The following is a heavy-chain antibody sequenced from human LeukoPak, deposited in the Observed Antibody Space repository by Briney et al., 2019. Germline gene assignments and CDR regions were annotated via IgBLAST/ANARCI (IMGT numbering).Heavy chain of an antibody. CDR3: ARGSGVGATKAAFDI. Sequence: ASVKVSCKTSGYTLIDYYMHWVRQAPGQGLEWMGWINPNSGGTKSAQKFQGRVTMTRDTSINTAYMELRSLRSDDMAVYYCARGSGVGATKAAFDIWGLGTMVTLSP. J-gene: IGHJ3*02. CDR2: INPNSGGT. CDR1: GYTLIDYY. D-gene: IGHD1-26*01. V-gene: IGHV1-2*02.